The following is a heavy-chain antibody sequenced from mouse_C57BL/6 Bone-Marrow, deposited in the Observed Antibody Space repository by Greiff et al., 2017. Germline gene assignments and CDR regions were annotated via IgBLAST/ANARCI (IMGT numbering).Heavy chain of an antibody. CDR3: AREEPYYGSGMDY. D-gene: IGHD1-1*01. CDR1: GYTFTSYW. Sequence: VHLQQPGAELVKPGASVKMSCKASGYTFTSYWITWVKQRPGQGLEWIGDIYPGSGSTNYNEKFKSKATLTVDTSSSTAYMQLSSLTSEDSAVYYCAREEPYYGSGMDYWGQGTSVTVSS. J-gene: IGHJ4*01. V-gene: IGHV1-55*01. CDR2: IYPGSGST.